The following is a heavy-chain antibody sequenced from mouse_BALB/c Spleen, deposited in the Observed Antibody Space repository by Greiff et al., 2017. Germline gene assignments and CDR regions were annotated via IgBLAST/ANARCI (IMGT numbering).Heavy chain of an antibody. D-gene: IGHD2-1*01. CDR3: ASYGNYGAY. CDR1: GFNIKDTY. V-gene: IGHV14-3*02. CDR2: IDPANGNT. Sequence: VQLKESGAELVKPGASVKLSCTASGFNIKDTYMHWVKQRPEQGLEWIGRIDPANGNTKYDPKFQGKATITADTSSNTAYLQLSSLTSEDTAVYYCASYGNYGAYWGQGTLVTVSA. J-gene: IGHJ3*01.